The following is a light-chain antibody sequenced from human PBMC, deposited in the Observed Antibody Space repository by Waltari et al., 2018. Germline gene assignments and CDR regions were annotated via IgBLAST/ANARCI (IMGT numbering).Light chain of an antibody. CDR3: QQLNSYPLT. CDR2: SAS. CDR1: QGISNY. J-gene: IGKJ4*01. V-gene: IGKV1-9*01. Sequence: DIQLTQSPSFLSASVRDRVTITRRASQGISNYLAWYQQKPGKAPKLLIYSASTLQSGVPSRFSGSGSGTEFSLTISSLQPEDFATYYCQQLNSYPLTFGGGTKVEIK.